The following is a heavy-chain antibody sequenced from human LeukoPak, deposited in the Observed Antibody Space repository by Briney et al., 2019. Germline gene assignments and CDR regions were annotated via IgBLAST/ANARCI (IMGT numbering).Heavy chain of an antibody. D-gene: IGHD6-13*01. CDR3: AREGKAAGTYNYYYGMDV. CDR1: GGTFSSYA. CDR2: IIPILGIA. V-gene: IGHV1-69*04. Sequence: ASVKVSCKASGGTFSSYAISWVRQAPGQGLEWMGRIIPILGIANYAQKFQGRVTITADKSTSTAYMELSSLRSEDTAVYYRAREGKAAGTYNYYYGMDVWGQGTTVTVSS. J-gene: IGHJ6*02.